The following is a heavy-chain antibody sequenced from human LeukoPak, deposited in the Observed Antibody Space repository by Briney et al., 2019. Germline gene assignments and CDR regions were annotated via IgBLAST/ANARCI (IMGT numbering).Heavy chain of an antibody. J-gene: IGHJ5*02. Sequence: ASVKVSCKASGYTFTSYGSSWMRQAPGQNREWMGGMSAYNDNTNNAQKLQGRVTMTTDTSTSTAYMELRSLRSDDTAVYYCARINMVNWFDPWGQGTLVTVSS. CDR2: MSAYNDNT. D-gene: IGHD3-10*01. CDR1: GYTFTSYG. CDR3: ARINMVNWFDP. V-gene: IGHV1-18*01.